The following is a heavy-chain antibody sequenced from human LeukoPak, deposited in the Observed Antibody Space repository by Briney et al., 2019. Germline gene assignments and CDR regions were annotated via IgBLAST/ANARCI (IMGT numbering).Heavy chain of an antibody. CDR3: AKDRGGSLLGDYGMDV. CDR2: ISWNSGSI. D-gene: IGHD5-24*01. Sequence: GGSLRLSCAVSGFTFDDYAMHWVRQAPGKGLEWVSGISWNSGSIGYADSVKGRFTISRDNAKNSLYLQMNSLRAEDTALYYCAKDRGGSLLGDYGMDVWGQGTTVTVSS. CDR1: GFTFDDYA. J-gene: IGHJ6*02. V-gene: IGHV3-9*01.